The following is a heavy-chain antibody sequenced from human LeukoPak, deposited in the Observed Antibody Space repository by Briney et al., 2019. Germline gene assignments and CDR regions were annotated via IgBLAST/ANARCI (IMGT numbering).Heavy chain of an antibody. Sequence: SETLSLTCTVSGGSISSGSYYWGWIRQPPGKGLEWIGSIYYSGSTYYNPSLKSRVTISVDTSKNQFSLKLSSVTAADTAVYYCARRSGGVTAIRFFDYWGQGTLVTVSS. CDR3: ARRSGGVTAIRFFDY. V-gene: IGHV4-39*01. CDR2: IYYSGST. CDR1: GGSISSGSYY. J-gene: IGHJ4*02. D-gene: IGHD2-21*02.